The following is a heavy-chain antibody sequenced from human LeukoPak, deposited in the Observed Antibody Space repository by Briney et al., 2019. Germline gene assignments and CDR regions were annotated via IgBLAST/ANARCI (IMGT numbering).Heavy chain of an antibody. CDR3: ARHVSVAVTNFFDY. CDR2: INHSGST. CDR1: GGSFSGYY. D-gene: IGHD6-19*01. J-gene: IGHJ4*02. Sequence: SETLSLTCAVYGGSFSGYYWSWIRRPPGKGLEWIGEINHSGSTNYNPSLKSRVTISVDTSKNQFSLKLSSVTAADTAVYYCARHVSVAVTNFFDYWGQGTLVTVSS. V-gene: IGHV4-34*01.